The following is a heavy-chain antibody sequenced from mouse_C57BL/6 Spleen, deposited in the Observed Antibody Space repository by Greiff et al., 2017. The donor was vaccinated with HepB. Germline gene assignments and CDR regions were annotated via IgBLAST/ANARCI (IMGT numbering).Heavy chain of an antibody. D-gene: IGHD2-3*01. J-gene: IGHJ3*01. CDR3: AREDGAY. CDR1: GFTFSDYG. CDR2: ISSGSSTI. Sequence: EVQLVESGGGLVKPGGSLKLSCAASGFTFSDYGMHWVRQAPEKGLEWVAYISSGSSTIYYADTVKGRFTISRDNAKNTLFLHMTSLRSEDTAMYYCAREDGAYWGQGTLVTVSA. V-gene: IGHV5-17*01.